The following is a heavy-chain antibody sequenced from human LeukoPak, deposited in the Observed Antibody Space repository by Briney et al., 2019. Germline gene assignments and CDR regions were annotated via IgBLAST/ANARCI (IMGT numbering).Heavy chain of an antibody. D-gene: IGHD1-26*01. CDR1: GFTFSDYY. CDR2: ISSSGSTI. CDR3: ARDLGRSLGYYYGMDV. J-gene: IGHJ6*02. V-gene: IGHV3-11*01. Sequence: PGGSLRLSCAASGFTFSDYYMSWIRQAPGKGLEWVSYISSSGSTIYYADSVKGRFIISRDNAKNSLYLQMNSLRADDTAVYYCARDLGRSLGYYYGMDVWGQGTTVTVSS.